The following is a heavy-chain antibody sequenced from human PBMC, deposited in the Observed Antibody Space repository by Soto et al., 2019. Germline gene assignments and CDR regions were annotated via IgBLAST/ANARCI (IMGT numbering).Heavy chain of an antibody. J-gene: IGHJ6*02. V-gene: IGHV3-13*04. CDR1: GFTFSSYD. Sequence: HPGGSLRLSCAASGFTFSSYDMHWVRQATGKGLEWVSAIGTAGDTYYPGSVKGRFTISRENAKNSLYLQMNSLRAGDTAVYYCGRAPSGYYDSSGQYYYYGMDVWGQGTMVTVSS. D-gene: IGHD3-22*01. CDR2: IGTAGDT. CDR3: GRAPSGYYDSSGQYYYYGMDV.